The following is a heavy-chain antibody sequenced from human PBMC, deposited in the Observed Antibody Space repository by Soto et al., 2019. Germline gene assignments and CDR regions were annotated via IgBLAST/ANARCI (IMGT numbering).Heavy chain of an antibody. V-gene: IGHV4-59*01. CDR2: IYYSGST. CDR1: GGSISSYY. Sequence: QVQLQESGPGLVKPSETLSLTYSVSGGSISSYYWSWIRQPPGKGLELIGYIYYSGSTNYNPSLKSRVTLSVDTSKNQVSRKLSSVTAADTAVYFCARGGPYNWNYYVYWGQGTLVTVSS. J-gene: IGHJ4*02. CDR3: ARGGPYNWNYYVY. D-gene: IGHD1-20*01.